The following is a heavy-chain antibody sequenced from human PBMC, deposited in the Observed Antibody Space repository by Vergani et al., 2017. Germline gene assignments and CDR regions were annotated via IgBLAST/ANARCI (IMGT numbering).Heavy chain of an antibody. CDR2: ISGDGGST. V-gene: IGHV3-43*02. D-gene: IGHD5-18*01. CDR3: ARAPGYSYGFDY. J-gene: IGHJ4*02. CDR1: GFTFDDYA. Sequence: EVQLVESGGGVVQPGGSLRLSCAASGFTFDDYAMHWVRQAPGKGLEWVSLISGDGGSTYYADSVKGRFTISRDNSKNSLYLQMNSLRAEDTAVYYCARAPGYSYGFDYWGQGTLVTVSS.